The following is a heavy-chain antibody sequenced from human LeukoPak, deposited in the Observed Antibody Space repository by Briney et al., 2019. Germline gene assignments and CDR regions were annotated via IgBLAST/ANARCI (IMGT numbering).Heavy chain of an antibody. J-gene: IGHJ4*02. CDR3: ARTDSGGYFFFDY. Sequence: PSETLSLTCTVSGGSISSYYWSWIRQPPGQGLEWIGYIYYSGSTNYNPSLKSRVTISVDTSKNQFSLKLSSVTAADTAVFYCARTDSGGYFFFDYWGQGTLVTVSS. CDR1: GGSISSYY. CDR2: IYYSGST. V-gene: IGHV4-59*01. D-gene: IGHD3-22*01.